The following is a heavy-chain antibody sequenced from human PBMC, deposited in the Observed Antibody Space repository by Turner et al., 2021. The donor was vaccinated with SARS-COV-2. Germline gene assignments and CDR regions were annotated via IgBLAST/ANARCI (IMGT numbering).Heavy chain of an antibody. J-gene: IGHJ3*02. D-gene: IGHD3-16*01. CDR1: GGTLSSYA. CDR2: ISTYTGNT. V-gene: IGHV1-18*01. CDR3: ATSITFGETRTFDI. Sequence: QVQLVQSGAEVTKPGSSVKVSCKASGGTLSSYAISWVRQAPGQGLEWMGGISTYTGNTHYAQKLQGRVTMTTDTSTNTAYMELRSLRSDDTAVYYCATSITFGETRTFDIWGQGTMVTVSS.